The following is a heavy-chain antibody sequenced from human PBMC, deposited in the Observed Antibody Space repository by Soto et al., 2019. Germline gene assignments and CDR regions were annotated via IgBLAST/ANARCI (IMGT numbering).Heavy chain of an antibody. CDR1: GGSISSGGYY. D-gene: IGHD2-2*01. Sequence: TLSLTCTVSGGSISSGGYYWSWIRQHPGKGLEWIGYIYYSGSTYYNPSLKSRVTISVDTSKNQFSLKLSSVTAADTAVYYCARGDPQDIVVVPATFDPWGQGTLVTVSS. CDR3: ARGDPQDIVVVPATFDP. J-gene: IGHJ5*02. CDR2: IYYSGST. V-gene: IGHV4-31*03.